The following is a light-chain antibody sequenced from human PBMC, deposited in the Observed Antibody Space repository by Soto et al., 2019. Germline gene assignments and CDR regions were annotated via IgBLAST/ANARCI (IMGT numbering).Light chain of an antibody. CDR2: DVS. J-gene: IGLJ1*01. Sequence: QSALTQPASVSGSPGQSITISCTGTSSDVGGYNYVSWYQQHPGKAPKLMIYDVSNRPSGGSNRFSGSKSGNTASLANYGLQAEDEADYYCSSYTSSSLYVFGTGTKLTVL. V-gene: IGLV2-14*01. CDR3: SSYTSSSLYV. CDR1: SSDVGGYNY.